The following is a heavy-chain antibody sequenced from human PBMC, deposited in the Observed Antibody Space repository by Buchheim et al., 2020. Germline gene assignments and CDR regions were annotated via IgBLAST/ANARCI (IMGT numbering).Heavy chain of an antibody. CDR1: GGSFTGNY. CDR3: ARDDYGAFQH. Sequence: QVQLQQWGAGLLKPSETLSLTCTVYGGSFTGNYWYWIRQSPGKGLEWIGGLDHGGDTNYNPSLKSRVSTSVDTSKNQFSLKLSFVTAADTAVYYCARDDYGAFQHWGQGTL. V-gene: IGHV4-34*01. CDR2: LDHGGDT. D-gene: IGHD4-17*01. J-gene: IGHJ1*01.